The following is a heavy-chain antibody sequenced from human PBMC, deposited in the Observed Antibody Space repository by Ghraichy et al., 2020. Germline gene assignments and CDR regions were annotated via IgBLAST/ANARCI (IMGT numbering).Heavy chain of an antibody. CDR3: AKFARDWPNEYLQH. CDR1: GFTFRTYA. Sequence: GESLNISCAASGFTFRTYAMSWVRQAPGKGLEWVSAITDNGGTTYDAESVKGRFTISRDNSKKPLFLQMNSLRGEDTAVYYCAKFARDWPNEYLQHWGQGALVTVSS. V-gene: IGHV3-23*01. D-gene: IGHD3/OR15-3a*01. CDR2: ITDNGGTT. J-gene: IGHJ1*01.